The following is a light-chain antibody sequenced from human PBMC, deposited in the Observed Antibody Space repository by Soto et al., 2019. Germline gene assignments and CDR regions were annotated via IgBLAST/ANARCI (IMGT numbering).Light chain of an antibody. J-gene: IGKJ4*01. V-gene: IGKV3-15*01. Sequence: EIVMTQSPATLSVSPGERATLSCRASQSVSSNLAWYQQKPGQAPRLLIYGASTRATGIPARISGSGSGTEFTLTISSLQSEDFAVYYCQPYNDLPLSFGGGTKVEIK. CDR2: GAS. CDR3: QPYNDLPLS. CDR1: QSVSSN.